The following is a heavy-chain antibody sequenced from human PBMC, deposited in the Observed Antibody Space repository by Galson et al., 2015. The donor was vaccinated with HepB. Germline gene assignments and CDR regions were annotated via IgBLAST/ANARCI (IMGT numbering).Heavy chain of an antibody. V-gene: IGHV1-18*04. D-gene: IGHD3-10*01. CDR3: ARDLVAPMVRGRIDY. Sequence: SVKVSCKASGYTFTSYGISWVRQAPGQGLEWMGWISAYNGNTNYAQKFQGRVTMTTDTSTSTAYMELRSPRSDDTAVYYCARDLVAPMVRGRIDYWGQGTLVTVSS. CDR1: GYTFTSYG. CDR2: ISAYNGNT. J-gene: IGHJ4*02.